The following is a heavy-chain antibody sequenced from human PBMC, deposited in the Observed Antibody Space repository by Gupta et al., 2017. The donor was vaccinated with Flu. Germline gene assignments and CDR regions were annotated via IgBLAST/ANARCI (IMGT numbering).Heavy chain of an antibody. CDR3: ARHQTARNVNNMTYYYGMDL. D-gene: IGHD5-24*01. CDR1: GYRFTNFW. Sequence: EVQLVQSGAELRKPGESLKISCKGSGYRFTNFWIGWVRQMPGRGLEWMGIVYPGDSETRYSPSFQGQVTITVDKSITTAYLQWTSLKTSDSAIYYCARHQTARNVNNMTYYYGMDLWGQGTTVTVSS. CDR2: VYPGDSET. V-gene: IGHV5-51*01. J-gene: IGHJ6*02.